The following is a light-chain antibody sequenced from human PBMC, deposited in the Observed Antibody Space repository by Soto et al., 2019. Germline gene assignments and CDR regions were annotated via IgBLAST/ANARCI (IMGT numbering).Light chain of an antibody. CDR1: SSDVGGYNY. V-gene: IGLV2-14*03. CDR2: DVS. CDR3: SSYTSSSTVL. Sequence: QSALPQPASVSGSPGQSITISCTGTSSDVGGYNYVSWYQQYPGKAPKLMIYDVSNRPSGVSNRFSGSKSGNTASLTISGLQAEDEADYYCSSYTSSSTVLFGGGTKLTVL. J-gene: IGLJ2*01.